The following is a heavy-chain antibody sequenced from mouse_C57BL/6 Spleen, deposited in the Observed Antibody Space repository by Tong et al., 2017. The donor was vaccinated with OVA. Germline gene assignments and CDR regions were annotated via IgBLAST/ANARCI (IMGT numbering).Heavy chain of an antibody. J-gene: IGHJ2*01. V-gene: IGHV1-53*01. Sequence: VQLQESGPELVKPGASVKLSCKASGYTFTSYCMHWVKQRPGQGLEWIGNINPYNGGTNYNQKFKSKATLTVDKSSRSAKRQLRSLTDGNYAVQYSPSDADDSGGGEYFEHWGQGTLLLVSS. CDR3: PSDADDSGGGEYFEH. CDR2: INPYNGGT. D-gene: IGHD1-3*01. CDR1: GYTFTSYC.